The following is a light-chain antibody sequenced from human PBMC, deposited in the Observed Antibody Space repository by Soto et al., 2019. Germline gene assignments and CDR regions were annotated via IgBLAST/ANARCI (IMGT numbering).Light chain of an antibody. V-gene: IGLV1-44*01. CDR1: SSNIGNNA. CDR2: RNS. Sequence: QSVLTQPPSASGSPGQRVIISCSGSSSNIGNNAVNRYQHLPGTSPKLLIYRNSQRPSGVPDRFSGSKSGTSASLAISGLQSEDETDYYCATWDDSLDGWVFGGGTKLTVL. CDR3: ATWDDSLDGWV. J-gene: IGLJ3*02.